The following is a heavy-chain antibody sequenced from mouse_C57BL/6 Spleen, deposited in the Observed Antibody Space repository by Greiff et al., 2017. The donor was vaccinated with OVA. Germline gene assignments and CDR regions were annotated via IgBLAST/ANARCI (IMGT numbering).Heavy chain of an antibody. Sequence: QVQLQQPGAELVKPGASVKLSCTASGYTFTSYWMHWVKQRPGQGLEWIGNINPSNGGTNYNEKFKSKATLTVDKSSSTAYMQLSSLTSEDSAVYYCARYDYDGDGYFDVWGTGTTVTVSS. J-gene: IGHJ1*03. CDR3: ARYDYDGDGYFDV. V-gene: IGHV1-53*01. CDR1: GYTFTSYW. D-gene: IGHD2-4*01. CDR2: INPSNGGT.